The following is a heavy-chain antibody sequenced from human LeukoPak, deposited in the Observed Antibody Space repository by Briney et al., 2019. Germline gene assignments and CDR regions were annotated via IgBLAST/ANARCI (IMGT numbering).Heavy chain of an antibody. CDR1: GGSFSGYY. CDR3: ARDRYSSSWYPYYGMDV. CDR2: INHSGST. Sequence: EPSETLSLTCAVYGGSFSGYYWSWIRQPPGKGLEWIGEINHSGSTKYNPSLKRRVTISVDTSTNQFSLTLSSVTAADTAVYYCARDRYSSSWYPYYGMDVWGQGTTVTVSS. J-gene: IGHJ6*02. D-gene: IGHD6-13*01. V-gene: IGHV4-34*01.